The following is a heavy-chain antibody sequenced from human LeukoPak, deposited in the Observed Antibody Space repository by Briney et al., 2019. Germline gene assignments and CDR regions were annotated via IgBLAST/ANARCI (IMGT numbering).Heavy chain of an antibody. D-gene: IGHD6-19*01. J-gene: IGHJ4*02. CDR3: AREKGVAGSDYCDY. CDR1: GDSVSSNSAA. Sequence: SQTLSLTCGVSGDSVSSNSAAWNWIRQSPSRGLEWLGRTYYRSKWYNDYAVSVKSRITINADTSKNQFSLQLNSVTPEDTAVYYCAREKGVAGSDYCDYWGQGTLVTVSS. CDR2: TYYRSKWYN. V-gene: IGHV6-1*01.